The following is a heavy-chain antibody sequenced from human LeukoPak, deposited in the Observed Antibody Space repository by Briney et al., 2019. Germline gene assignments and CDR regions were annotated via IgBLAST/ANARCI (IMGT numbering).Heavy chain of an antibody. V-gene: IGHV3-53*01. CDR1: GFTVSNNY. CDR3: ARGLRGYKYGSDY. J-gene: IGHJ4*02. Sequence: SGGPLRLSCAASGFTVSNNYMSWVRQAPGKGLEWVSLIYSGGSTYYADSVKGRFTISRDNSMNTLYLQMNSLRAEDTAMYYCARGLRGYKYGSDYWGQGTLVTVSS. CDR2: IYSGGST. D-gene: IGHD5-18*01.